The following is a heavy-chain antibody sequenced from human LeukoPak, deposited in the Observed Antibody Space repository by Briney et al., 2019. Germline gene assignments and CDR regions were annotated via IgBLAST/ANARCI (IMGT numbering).Heavy chain of an antibody. CDR2: IHNTGST. CDR1: GGSISSVAYY. V-gene: IGHV4-39*01. Sequence: KPSETLSLTCTVSGGSISSVAYYWGWIRQPPGKGLEWIATIHNTGSTYYNPSLKSRITISIDAFRNQISLELNSVTAADTAIYYCAKSHLGVPHDYWGQGTLVTVSS. CDR3: AKSHLGVPHDY. D-gene: IGHD3-3*01. J-gene: IGHJ4*02.